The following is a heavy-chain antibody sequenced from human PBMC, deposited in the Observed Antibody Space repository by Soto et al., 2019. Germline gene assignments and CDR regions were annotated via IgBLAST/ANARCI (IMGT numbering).Heavy chain of an antibody. CDR2: IYHSGST. CDR3: ARDLTTPKTGKRFDP. J-gene: IGHJ5*02. CDR1: GGSISSSNW. D-gene: IGHD4-4*01. V-gene: IGHV4-4*02. Sequence: QMQLQESGPGLVKPSGTLSLTCAVSGGSISSSNWWSWVRQPPGKGLEWIGEIYHSGSTNYNPSLKSRVTISVDKSKNQFSLKLSSVTAADTAVYYCARDLTTPKTGKRFDPWGQGTLVTVSS.